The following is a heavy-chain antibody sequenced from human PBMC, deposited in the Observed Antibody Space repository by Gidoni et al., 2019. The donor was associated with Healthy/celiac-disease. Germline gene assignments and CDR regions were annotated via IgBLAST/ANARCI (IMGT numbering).Heavy chain of an antibody. J-gene: IGHJ3*02. CDR1: GFTFDDYA. V-gene: IGHV3-9*01. D-gene: IGHD6-19*01. CDR3: AKDMQPSSGWYRDDAFDI. Sequence: EVQLVESGGGLVQPGRSLRLSCAASGFTFDDYAMHWGRQAPGKGLEWVSGISWNSGSIGYADSVKGRFTISRDNAKNSLYLQMNSLRAEDTALYYCAKDMQPSSGWYRDDAFDIWGQGTMVTVSS. CDR2: ISWNSGSI.